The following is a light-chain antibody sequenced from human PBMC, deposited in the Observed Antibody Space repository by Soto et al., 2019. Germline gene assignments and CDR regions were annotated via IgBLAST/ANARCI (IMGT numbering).Light chain of an antibody. J-gene: IGKJ2*01. CDR2: QIS. V-gene: IGKV2-24*01. Sequence: VMTQTPLSSPVPLGHPASISCRSSQTLVHSDGNTYLSWLHQRPGQPPRLLIYQISRRFAGVPDRFSGSGTGTDFTLTISRVETEDVGIYYCMQSTQFPHTFGQGTKLEIK. CDR3: MQSTQFPHT. CDR1: QTLVHSDGNTY.